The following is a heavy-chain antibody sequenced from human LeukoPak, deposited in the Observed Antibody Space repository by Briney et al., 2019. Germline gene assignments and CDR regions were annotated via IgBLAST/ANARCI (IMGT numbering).Heavy chain of an antibody. CDR1: GFTFSSYA. J-gene: IGHJ4*02. V-gene: IGHV3-30-3*01. D-gene: IGHD3-22*01. CDR2: ISYDGSNK. Sequence: PGGSLGLSCAASGFTFSSYAMHWVRQAPGKGLEWVAVISYDGSNKYYADSVKGRFTISRDNSKNTLYLQMNSLRAEDTAVYYCARERYDSSGYYAHWGQGTLVTVSS. CDR3: ARERYDSSGYYAH.